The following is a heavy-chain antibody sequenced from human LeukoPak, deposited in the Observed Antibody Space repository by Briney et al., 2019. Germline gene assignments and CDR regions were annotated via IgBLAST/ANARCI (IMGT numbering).Heavy chain of an antibody. CDR2: INHSGST. CDR3: ARGPDYYGSGSYYANIYYYYYGIDV. CDR1: GGSFSGYY. D-gene: IGHD3-10*01. J-gene: IGHJ6*04. Sequence: SETLSLTCAVYGGSFSGYYWSWIRQPPGKGLEWIGEINHSGSTNYNPSLKSRVTISVDTSKNQFSLKLSSVTAADTAVYYCARGPDYYGSGSYYANIYYYYYGIDVWGKGTTVTVSS. V-gene: IGHV4-34*01.